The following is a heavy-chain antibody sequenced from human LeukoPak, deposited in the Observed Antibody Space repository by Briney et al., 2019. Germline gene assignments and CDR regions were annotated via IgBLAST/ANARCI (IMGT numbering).Heavy chain of an antibody. CDR2: IYYSGSS. CDR1: GGSISSSSYY. CDR3: ARHPSYYYDSSGYPDY. V-gene: IGHV4-39*01. J-gene: IGHJ4*02. D-gene: IGHD3-22*01. Sequence: SETLSLTCTVSGGSISSSSYYWGWIRQPPGKGLEWIGSIYYSGSSYYNPSLKSRVTISVDTSKNQFSLRLSSATAADTAVYYCARHPSYYYDSSGYPDYWGQGTLVTVSS.